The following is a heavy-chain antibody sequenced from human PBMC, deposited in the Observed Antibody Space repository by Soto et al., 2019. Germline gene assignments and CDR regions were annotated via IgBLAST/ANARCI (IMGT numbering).Heavy chain of an antibody. V-gene: IGHV4-31*03. CDR3: ARQISVVVAAIDY. D-gene: IGHD2-15*01. CDR2: IYYSGST. J-gene: IGHJ4*02. CDR1: GGSISSGGYY. Sequence: QVQLQESGPGLVKPSQTLSLTCTVSGGSISSGGYYWSWIRQHPGKGLEWIGYIYYSGSTYYNPSLKSRVTISVDTSKNQFSLKLSSVTAADTAVSYCARQISVVVAAIDYWGQGTLVTVSS.